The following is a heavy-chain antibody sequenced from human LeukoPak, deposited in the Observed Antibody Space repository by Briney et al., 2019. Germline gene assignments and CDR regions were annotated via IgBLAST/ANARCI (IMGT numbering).Heavy chain of an antibody. CDR1: GFTFSRSW. V-gene: IGHV3-7*03. J-gene: IGHJ4*02. CDR2: IKEDGSEK. Sequence: GGSLRLSCAASGFTFSRSWMSWVRQAPGKGLEWVANIKEDGSEKYYVDSVKGRFTISRDNAKNSLYLQMNSLRAEDTAVYYCARVEWLRTGFDYWGQGTLVTVSA. CDR3: ARVEWLRTGFDY. D-gene: IGHD5-12*01.